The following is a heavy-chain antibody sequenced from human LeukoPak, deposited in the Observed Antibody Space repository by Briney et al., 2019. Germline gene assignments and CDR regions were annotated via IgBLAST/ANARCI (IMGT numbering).Heavy chain of an antibody. V-gene: IGHV5-51*01. Sequence: GESLKISCKGSGYNFTSYWIGWVRQMPGKGLEWMGIIYPGDSDTRYSPSFQGQVTISADKSISTAYLQWSSLKASDTAMYYCARPPAYCGGDCFFDYWGQGTLVTVSS. CDR2: IYPGDSDT. J-gene: IGHJ4*02. D-gene: IGHD2-21*01. CDR1: GYNFTSYW. CDR3: ARPPAYCGGDCFFDY.